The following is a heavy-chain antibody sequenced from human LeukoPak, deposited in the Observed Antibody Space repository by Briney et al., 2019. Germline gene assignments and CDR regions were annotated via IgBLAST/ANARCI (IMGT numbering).Heavy chain of an antibody. CDR3: AKEFFIRGVIITHRPMDY. J-gene: IGHJ4*02. D-gene: IGHD3-10*01. V-gene: IGHV3-23*01. CDR1: GFTFSSYA. Sequence: PGGSLRLSCAASGFTFSSYAMSWVRQAPGKGLEWVSAISGSGGSTYYADSVKGRFTISRDNSKNTLYLQMNSLRADDTAIYYCAKEFFIRGVIITHRPMDYWGQGTLVTVSS. CDR2: ISGSGGST.